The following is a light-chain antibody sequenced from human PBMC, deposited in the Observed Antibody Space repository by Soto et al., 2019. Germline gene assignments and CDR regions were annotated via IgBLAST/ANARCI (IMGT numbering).Light chain of an antibody. CDR3: SSYISSSIDYV. CDR1: SSDVGGYNY. J-gene: IGLJ1*01. Sequence: QSALTQPASVSGSPGQSITMSCTGTSSDVGGYNYVSWYQQHPGKAPKLMIYEVSNRPSGVSNRFSGSKSGITASLTISGLQAEDEADYYCSSYISSSIDYVFGTGTKLTVL. CDR2: EVS. V-gene: IGLV2-14*01.